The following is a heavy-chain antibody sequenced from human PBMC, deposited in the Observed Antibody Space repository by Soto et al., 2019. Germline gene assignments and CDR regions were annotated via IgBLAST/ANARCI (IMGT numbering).Heavy chain of an antibody. CDR2: TDHSGST. V-gene: IGHV4-34*01. Sequence: SETLSLTCAVYGESFSRYFWTWIRQPPGKGLEWIGETDHSGSTNYNPSLKSRVTISVDTSKKQFSLQLTSVTAADTAIYYCARRGPGGRFLEWSSQGGMDVWGQGTTVTVSS. J-gene: IGHJ6*02. D-gene: IGHD3-3*01. CDR3: ARRGPGGRFLEWSSQGGMDV. CDR1: GESFSRYF.